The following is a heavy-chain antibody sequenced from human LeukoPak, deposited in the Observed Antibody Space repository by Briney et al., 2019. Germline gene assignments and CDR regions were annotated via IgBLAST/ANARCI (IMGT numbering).Heavy chain of an antibody. D-gene: IGHD2-21*02. Sequence: ASVKVSCKASGYTFTGYYMHWVRQAPGQGLEWMGWINPNSGGTNYAQKFQGRVTMTRDTSISTAYMELNSLRAEDTAVYYCARVRNCGGDCQRPPGYAFDIWGQGTVVTVSS. CDR2: INPNSGGT. CDR1: GYTFTGYY. J-gene: IGHJ3*02. CDR3: ARVRNCGGDCQRPPGYAFDI. V-gene: IGHV1-2*02.